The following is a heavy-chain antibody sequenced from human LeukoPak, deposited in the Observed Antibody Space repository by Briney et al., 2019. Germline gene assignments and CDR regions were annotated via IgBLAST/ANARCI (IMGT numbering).Heavy chain of an antibody. Sequence: PSETLSLTCTVSGDSISNYYWNWIRQPAGKGLEWIGRIYSTESTTYNPSLKSRVTMSVDTSKNQFSLKLSSVTAADTAVYYCVRDPSPPTLLWFDPWGQGTLVTVSS. V-gene: IGHV4-4*07. J-gene: IGHJ5*02. CDR1: GDSISNYY. D-gene: IGHD3-10*01. CDR2: IYSTEST. CDR3: VRDPSPPTLLWFDP.